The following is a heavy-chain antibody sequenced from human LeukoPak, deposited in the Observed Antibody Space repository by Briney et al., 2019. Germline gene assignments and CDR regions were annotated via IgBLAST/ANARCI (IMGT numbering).Heavy chain of an antibody. CDR2: ISAYNGHT. D-gene: IGHD3-22*01. Sequence: ASVKVSCKTSGYTFSSFGFAWVRQAPGQGLEWMGWISAYNGHTNCTQKFQGRVTLTTDSSTGTAYMDLRRLRSDDTAVYYCARTGGFHYDNSGFLHCWGQGTLVTVSS. CDR3: ARTGGFHYDNSGFLHC. J-gene: IGHJ4*02. V-gene: IGHV1-18*01. CDR1: GYTFSSFG.